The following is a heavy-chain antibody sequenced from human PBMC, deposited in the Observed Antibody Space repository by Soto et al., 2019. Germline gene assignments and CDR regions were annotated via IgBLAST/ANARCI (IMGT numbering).Heavy chain of an antibody. CDR3: ARDSQYDFWSGYSFDY. Sequence: GSVKGSCKASGYAFTGYYMHLVRQAPGQGLEWMGWINPNSGGTNYAQKFQGRVTMTRDTSISTAYMELSRLRSDDTVVYYCARDSQYDFWSGYSFDYWGQGTMVTVSS. CDR2: INPNSGGT. CDR1: GYAFTGYY. J-gene: IGHJ4*02. D-gene: IGHD3-3*01. V-gene: IGHV1-2*02.